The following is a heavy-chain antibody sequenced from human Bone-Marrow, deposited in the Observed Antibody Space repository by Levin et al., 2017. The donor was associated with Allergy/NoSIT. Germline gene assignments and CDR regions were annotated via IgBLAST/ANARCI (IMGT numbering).Heavy chain of an antibody. Sequence: PSETLSLTCTVSGGSISSGDYYWRWIRQPPGKGLEWIGYIYYSGSTYYNPSLKSRVTISVDTSKNQFSLKLSSVTAADTAVYYCARVRTGPHDGMDVWGQGTTVTVSS. CDR2: IYYSGST. J-gene: IGHJ6*02. V-gene: IGHV4-30-4*01. CDR3: ARVRTGPHDGMDV. CDR1: GGSISSGDYY. D-gene: IGHD3/OR15-3a*01.